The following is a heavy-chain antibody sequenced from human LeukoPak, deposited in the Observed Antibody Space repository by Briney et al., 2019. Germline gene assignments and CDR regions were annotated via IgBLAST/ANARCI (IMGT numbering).Heavy chain of an antibody. CDR2: IYSSGST. V-gene: IGHV3-53*01. CDR1: GFTVSSNY. CDR3: AKLGIQLWFDT. D-gene: IGHD5-18*01. J-gene: IGHJ5*02. Sequence: GGSLRLSCAASGFTVSSNYMSWVRQAPGKGLEWVSVIYSSGSTYYADSVKSRFTISRDNSKNTLYLQMNSLRAEHTAVYYCAKLGIQLWFDTWGQGTLVTVSS.